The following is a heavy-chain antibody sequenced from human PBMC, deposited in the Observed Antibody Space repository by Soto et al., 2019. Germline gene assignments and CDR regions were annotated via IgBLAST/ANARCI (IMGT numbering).Heavy chain of an antibody. D-gene: IGHD3-10*01. CDR3: ATFGESDYYYYGMDV. CDR1: GFTFDDYA. V-gene: IGHV3-9*01. CDR2: ISWDSGSI. Sequence: SLRLSCAASGFTFDDYAMHWVRQAPGKGLEWVSGISWDSGSIGYADSVKGRFTISRDNAKNSLYLQMNSLRAEDTALYYCATFGESDYYYYGMDVWGQGTTVTVSS. J-gene: IGHJ6*02.